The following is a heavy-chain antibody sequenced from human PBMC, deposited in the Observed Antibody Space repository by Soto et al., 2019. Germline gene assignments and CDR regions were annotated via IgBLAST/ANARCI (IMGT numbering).Heavy chain of an antibody. D-gene: IGHD6-13*01. V-gene: IGHV4-38-2*01. CDR1: GYSISSGYY. J-gene: IGHJ4*02. Sequence: PSETLSLTCAVSGYSISSGYYWGWIRQPPGKGLEWIGGIYHSGSTYYNPSLKSRVTISVDTSKNQFSLKLSSVTAADTAVYYCARRQQLFDYWGQGTLVTVSS. CDR3: ARRQQLFDY. CDR2: IYHSGST.